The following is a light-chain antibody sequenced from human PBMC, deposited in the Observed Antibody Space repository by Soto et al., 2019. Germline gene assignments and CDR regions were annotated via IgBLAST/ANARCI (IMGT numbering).Light chain of an antibody. Sequence: DIKMTQAPSSLPASVGDRVTITFGASQTIGNYLYWYQQRPGKAPNLLISAASTLQIGVPSRFSGSGSGTDFTLTITSLQPEDFAAYYCQQSYNTPRTFGQGTKV. CDR3: QQSYNTPRT. CDR2: AAS. J-gene: IGKJ1*01. V-gene: IGKV1-39*01. CDR1: QTIGNY.